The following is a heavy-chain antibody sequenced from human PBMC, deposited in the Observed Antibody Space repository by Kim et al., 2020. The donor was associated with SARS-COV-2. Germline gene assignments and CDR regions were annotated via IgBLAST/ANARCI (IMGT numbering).Heavy chain of an antibody. V-gene: IGHV3-21*01. Sequence: GGSLRLSCAASGFTFSSYSMNWVRQAPGKGLEWVSSISSSSSYIYYADSVKGRFTISRDNAKNSLYLQMNSLRAEDTAVYYCARSGNYDFWSGYSDFDYWGQGTLVTVSS. J-gene: IGHJ4*02. CDR1: GFTFSSYS. CDR2: ISSSSSYI. D-gene: IGHD3-3*01. CDR3: ARSGNYDFWSGYSDFDY.